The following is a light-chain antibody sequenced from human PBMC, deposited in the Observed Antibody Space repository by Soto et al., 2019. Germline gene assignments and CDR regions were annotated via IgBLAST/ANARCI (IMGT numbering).Light chain of an antibody. J-gene: IGKJ2*01. CDR2: EAS. V-gene: IGKV1-5*03. CDR1: QTISTW. Sequence: DIQITQSPSTLSASVGDTVTITCRASQTISTWLAWYQQKPGRAPNVLIYEASTLESGVPSRFSGSGSGTAFTLTISGLQPDDLATYYCQQYSSYPYTFGQGTKLEI. CDR3: QQYSSYPYT.